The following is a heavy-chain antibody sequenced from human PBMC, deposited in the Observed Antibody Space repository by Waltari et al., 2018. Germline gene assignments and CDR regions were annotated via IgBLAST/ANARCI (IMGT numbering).Heavy chain of an antibody. D-gene: IGHD2-2*01. Sequence: QVQLVQSGAEVKKPGSSVKVSCKASGGTFSSYAISWVRQAPGQGLEWMGRIIPILGIANYAQKFQGRVTITADKSTSTAYMELSSLRSEDTAVYYCARDQTSTSCHKRCNWFDPWGQGTLVTVSS. CDR1: GGTFSSYA. V-gene: IGHV1-69*04. CDR3: ARDQTSTSCHKRCNWFDP. J-gene: IGHJ5*02. CDR2: IIPILGIA.